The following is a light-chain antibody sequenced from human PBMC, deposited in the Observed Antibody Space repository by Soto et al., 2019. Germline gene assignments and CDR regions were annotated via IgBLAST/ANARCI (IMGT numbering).Light chain of an antibody. CDR2: DAS. J-gene: IGKJ4*01. CDR1: QSVGYH. V-gene: IGKV3-11*01. CDR3: QQRSNWPPVT. Sequence: EIVLTQSPATLSLSPGERATLSCRASQSVGYHLAWYQQKPGQAPRLLIYDASNRATGIPARFSGSGSGTDFSLAISSLEAEDFAVYYCQQRSNWPPVTFGGGTKVEIK.